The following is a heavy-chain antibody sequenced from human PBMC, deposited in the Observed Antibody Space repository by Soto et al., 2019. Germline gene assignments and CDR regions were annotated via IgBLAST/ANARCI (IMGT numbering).Heavy chain of an antibody. J-gene: IGHJ6*02. D-gene: IGHD3-16*02. CDR1: GFTFSSYG. V-gene: IGHV3-30*18. Sequence: PGGSLRLSCAASGFTFSSYGMHWVRQAPGKGLEWVAVISYDGSNKYYADSVKGRFTISRDNSKNTLYLQMNSLRAEDTAVYYCAKDLDHYDYVWGSYRPPYYYYGMDVWGQGTTVTVSS. CDR2: ISYDGSNK. CDR3: AKDLDHYDYVWGSYRPPYYYYGMDV.